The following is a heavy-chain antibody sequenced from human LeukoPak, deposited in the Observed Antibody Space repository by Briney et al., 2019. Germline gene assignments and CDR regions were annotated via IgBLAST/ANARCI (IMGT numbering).Heavy chain of an antibody. V-gene: IGHV4-38-2*02. CDR1: GYSISSGYY. D-gene: IGHD3-22*01. Sequence: PSETLSLTCAVSGYSISSGYYXXXXXXXXXXXXXXXGXXYXSGSTXXXXXLXXXXXXXVDTSXNQFSLKLGSVTAADTAVYYCARERYYYDSSGYPYWGQGTLVTVSS. J-gene: IGHJ4*02. CDR3: ARERYYYDSSGYPY. CDR2: XYXSGST.